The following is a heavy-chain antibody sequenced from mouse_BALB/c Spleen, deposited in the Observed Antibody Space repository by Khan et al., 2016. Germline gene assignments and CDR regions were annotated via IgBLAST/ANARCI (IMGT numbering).Heavy chain of an antibody. J-gene: IGHJ1*01. Sequence: EVKLLESGPGLVKPSQSLSLTCTVTGYSITSDYAWNWIRQFPGNKLEWMGYISYSGSTSYNPSLKSRISITRDTSKNQFFLQLNSVTTEDTATDYCARNYWYFDVWGAGTTVTVSS. CDR3: ARNYWYFDV. V-gene: IGHV3-2*02. CDR1: GYSITSDYA. CDR2: ISYSGST.